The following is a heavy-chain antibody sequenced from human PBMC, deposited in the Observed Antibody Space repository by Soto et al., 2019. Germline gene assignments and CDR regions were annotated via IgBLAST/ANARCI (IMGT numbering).Heavy chain of an antibody. J-gene: IGHJ6*02. Sequence: ASVKVSCKASGYTFTSYAMHWVRQAPGQRLEWMGWINAGNGNTKYSQKFQGRVTITRDTSASTAYMELRSLRSEDTAVYYCARAFAVVTAVDYYYGMDVWGQGTTVTVSS. CDR1: GYTFTSYA. CDR3: ARAFAVVTAVDYYYGMDV. D-gene: IGHD2-21*02. CDR2: INAGNGNT. V-gene: IGHV1-3*01.